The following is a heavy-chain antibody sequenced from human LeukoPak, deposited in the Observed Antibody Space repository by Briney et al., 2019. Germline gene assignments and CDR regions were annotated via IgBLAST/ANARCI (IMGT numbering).Heavy chain of an antibody. D-gene: IGHD6-13*01. Sequence: PGGSLRLSCAASGFTFSSYAMSWVRQAPGKGLEWVSAISGSGGSTYYADSVKGRFTISRDNSKNTLYLQVNSLRAEDTAVYYCAKDLEIAAAGPYFDYWGQGTLVTVSS. CDR3: AKDLEIAAAGPYFDY. CDR2: ISGSGGST. V-gene: IGHV3-23*01. CDR1: GFTFSSYA. J-gene: IGHJ4*02.